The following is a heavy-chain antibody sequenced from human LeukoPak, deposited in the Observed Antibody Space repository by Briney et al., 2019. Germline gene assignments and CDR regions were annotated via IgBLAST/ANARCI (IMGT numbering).Heavy chain of an antibody. Sequence: GGSLRLSCAASGFTFSSYSMNWVRQAPGKGLEWVSSISSRSSYIYYADSVKGRLTISRDNAKSSLYLQMNSLRAEDTAVYYCAREYDSGSYYNFGYWGQGTLSPSPQ. V-gene: IGHV3-21*01. CDR1: GFTFSSYS. CDR2: ISSRSSYI. D-gene: IGHD3-10*01. J-gene: IGHJ4*02. CDR3: AREYDSGSYYNFGY.